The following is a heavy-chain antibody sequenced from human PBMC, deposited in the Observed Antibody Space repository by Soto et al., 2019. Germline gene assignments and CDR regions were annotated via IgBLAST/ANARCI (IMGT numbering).Heavy chain of an antibody. J-gene: IGHJ5*02. CDR2: FDPEDGET. CDR1: GYTLTELS. D-gene: IGHD2-2*01. V-gene: IGHV1-24*01. CDR3: ATGGVVVVPAASPSYNWFDP. Sequence: QVQLVQSGAEVKKPGASVKVSCKVSGYTLTELSMHWVRQAPGKGLEWMGGFDPEDGETIYAQKFQGRVTMTEDTSTDTAYMELSSLRSEDTAVYYCATGGVVVVPAASPSYNWFDPWGQGTLVTVSS.